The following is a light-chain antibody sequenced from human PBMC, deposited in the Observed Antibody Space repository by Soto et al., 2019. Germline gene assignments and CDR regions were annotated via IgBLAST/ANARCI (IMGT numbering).Light chain of an antibody. J-gene: IGKJ1*01. CDR3: QQYDTSTRT. CDR1: QTLSSGY. Sequence: EILFTQSPGSLSLSPGERATLSCRASQTLSSGYLAWYQQKPGQAPRILIYAASSRETGIPDRFSGSGSGTEFTLTISRLEPEDFAVYYCQQYDTSTRTFGQGTNVDIK. CDR2: AAS. V-gene: IGKV3-20*01.